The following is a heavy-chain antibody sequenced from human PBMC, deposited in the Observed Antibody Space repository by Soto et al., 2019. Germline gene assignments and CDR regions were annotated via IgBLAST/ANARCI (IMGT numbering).Heavy chain of an antibody. J-gene: IGHJ4*01. CDR2: TYYRSKWYY. D-gene: IGHD1-26*01. CDR3: ARGEQYSGRIFDY. Sequence: HVQLQQSGPGLVKPSQTLSLTCAITGDSVSSNSAGWSWVRQSPSRGLEWQGRTYYRSKWYYEYAVAVRGRININPYTSKNQDSLLLNSVTPENTAVYFCARGEQYSGRIFDYWGQGTLVTVSS. CDR1: GDSVSSNSAG. V-gene: IGHV6-1*01.